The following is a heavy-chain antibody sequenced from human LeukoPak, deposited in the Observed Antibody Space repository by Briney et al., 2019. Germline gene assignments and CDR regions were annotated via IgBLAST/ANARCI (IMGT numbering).Heavy chain of an antibody. CDR1: GYTLIDYY. CDR3: ARDPSISSSPLRPTYYSYYGMDV. Sequence: ASVKVSCKTSGYTLIDYYMHWVRQAPGQGLEWMAWINPSTGDTNYAQKFQGRVTMTRDTSIRTVYMELSSLRSDDTAVYYCARDPSISSSPLRPTYYSYYGMDVWGQGTTVTVSS. D-gene: IGHD6-6*01. J-gene: IGHJ6*02. V-gene: IGHV1-2*02. CDR2: INPSTGDT.